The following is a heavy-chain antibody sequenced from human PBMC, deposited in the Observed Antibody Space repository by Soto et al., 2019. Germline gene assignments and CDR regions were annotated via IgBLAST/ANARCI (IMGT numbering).Heavy chain of an antibody. CDR3: ARGMYYAFWSGYDSPGYYYYGMDV. CDR1: GGSISSYY. J-gene: IGHJ6*02. D-gene: IGHD3-3*01. Sequence: PSETLSLTCTVSGGSISSYYWSWIRQPQGKGLEWIGYIYYSGSTNYNPSLKSRVTISVDTSKNQFSLKLSSVTAADTAVYYCARGMYYAFWSGYDSPGYYYYGMDVWGQGTTVTVSS. V-gene: IGHV4-59*01. CDR2: IYYSGST.